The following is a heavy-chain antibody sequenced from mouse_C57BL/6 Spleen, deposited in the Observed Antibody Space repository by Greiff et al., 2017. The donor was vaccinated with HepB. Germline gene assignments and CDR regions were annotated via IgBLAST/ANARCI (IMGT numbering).Heavy chain of an antibody. CDR2: IYPGDGDT. CDR3: ARSPLNWAFDY. J-gene: IGHJ2*01. Sequence: QVQLQQSGPELVKPGASVKISCKASGYAFSSSWMNWVKQRPGKGLEWIGRIYPGDGDTNYNGKFKGKATLTADKSSSPAYMQLSSLTSEDSAVYFCARSPLNWAFDYWGQGTTLTVSS. CDR1: GYAFSSSW. D-gene: IGHD4-1*01. V-gene: IGHV1-82*01.